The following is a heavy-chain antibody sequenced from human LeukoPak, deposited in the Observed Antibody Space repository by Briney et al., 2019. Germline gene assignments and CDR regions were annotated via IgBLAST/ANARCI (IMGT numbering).Heavy chain of an antibody. Sequence: GGSLRLSCAASGFTFSSHAMSWVRQAPGKGLEWVSAISGSGGSTYYADSVKGRFTISRDNSKNTLYLQMNSLRAEDTAVYYCAKGIAVAGNHDAFDIWGQGTMVTVSS. V-gene: IGHV3-23*01. CDR3: AKGIAVAGNHDAFDI. CDR2: ISGSGGST. J-gene: IGHJ3*02. CDR1: GFTFSSHA. D-gene: IGHD6-19*01.